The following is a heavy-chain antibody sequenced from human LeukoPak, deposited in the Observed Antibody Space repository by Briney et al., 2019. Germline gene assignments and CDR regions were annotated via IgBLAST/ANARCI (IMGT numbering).Heavy chain of an antibody. D-gene: IGHD2-2*01. V-gene: IGHV1-46*01. CDR1: GYTFTSYY. J-gene: IGHJ6*02. CDR3: ARGCRVVPGVHNVGMTSYYNGMDV. Sequence: ASAKVSCKPSGYTFTSYYMHWVRQAPGQGLEWMGIINPSGGDTSYAQKFQGRVTTTRDPSTSTVYMEVVSLRPEDTAVYYCARGCRVVPGVHNVGMTSYYNGMDVWGQGTTVTVSS. CDR2: INPSGGDT.